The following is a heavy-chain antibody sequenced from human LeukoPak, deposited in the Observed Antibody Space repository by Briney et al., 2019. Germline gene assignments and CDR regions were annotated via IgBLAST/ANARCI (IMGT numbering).Heavy chain of an antibody. V-gene: IGHV1-2*02. CDR2: INPNSGGT. J-gene: IGHJ4*02. D-gene: IGHD4-17*01. CDR3: ATDPLDYGDYVGDY. CDR1: GYTFTGYY. Sequence: ASVKVSCKASGYTFTGYYMHWVRQAPGQGLEWMGWINPNSGGTNYAQKFQGRVTMTRDTSISTAYMELSSLRSEDTAVYYCATDPLDYGDYVGDYWGQGTLVTVSS.